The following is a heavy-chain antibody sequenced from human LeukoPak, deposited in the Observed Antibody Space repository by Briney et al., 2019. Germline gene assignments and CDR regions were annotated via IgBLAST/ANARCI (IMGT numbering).Heavy chain of an antibody. CDR1: GFTFSSYT. CDR2: IGTSSTTI. CDR3: ASTHLGYCSSTSCQNDY. Sequence: GGSLRLSCAASGFTFSSYTMNWVRQPPGKGLEWVSNIGTSSTTIYYADSVKGRFTISRDNAKNSLYLQMNSLRAEDTAVYYCASTHLGYCSSTSCQNDYWGQGTLVTVSS. V-gene: IGHV3-48*01. J-gene: IGHJ4*02. D-gene: IGHD2-2*01.